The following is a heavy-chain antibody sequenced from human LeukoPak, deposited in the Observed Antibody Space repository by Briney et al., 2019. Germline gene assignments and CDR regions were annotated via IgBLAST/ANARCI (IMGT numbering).Heavy chain of an antibody. CDR2: IYYSGST. D-gene: IGHD3-3*01. V-gene: IGHV4-31*03. Sequence: SQTLSLTCTVSGGSISSGGYYWSWIRQHPGKGLEWIGFIYYSGSTYYNPSLKSRVTISVDTSKNQFSLKLSSVTAADTAVYYCARNPRSGYFPHCHYYGMDVWGQGTTVTVSS. CDR1: GGSISSGGYY. J-gene: IGHJ6*02. CDR3: ARNPRSGYFPHCHYYGMDV.